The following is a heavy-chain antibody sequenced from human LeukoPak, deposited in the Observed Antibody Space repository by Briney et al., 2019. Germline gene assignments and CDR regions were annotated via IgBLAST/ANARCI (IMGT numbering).Heavy chain of an antibody. CDR3: AKDHRHCSSTSCPHYYYYMDV. CDR1: GFTFSDYY. V-gene: IGHV3-30*02. D-gene: IGHD2-2*01. Sequence: GGSLILSCAASGFTFSDYYMSWIRQAPGKGLEWVAFIRYDGSNKYYADSVKGRFTISRDNSKNTLYLQMNSLRAEDTAVYYCAKDHRHCSSTSCPHYYYYMDVWGKGTTVTISS. CDR2: IRYDGSNK. J-gene: IGHJ6*03.